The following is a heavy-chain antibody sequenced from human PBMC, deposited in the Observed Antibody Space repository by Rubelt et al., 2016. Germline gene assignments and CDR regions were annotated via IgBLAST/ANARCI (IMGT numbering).Heavy chain of an antibody. CDR1: GGSFSGYY. Sequence: QVQLQQWGAGLLKPSETLSLTCAVYGGSFSGYYWSWIRQPPGKGLEWIGEINHSGSTNYNPSLKSRVTISVDTSKNQFSLKLSSGTAADTALYYCARGRRYRMGSSGWYPWGQGTLVTVSS. D-gene: IGHD6-19*01. CDR3: ARGRRYRMGSSGWYP. V-gene: IGHV4-34*01. J-gene: IGHJ5*02. CDR2: INHSGST.